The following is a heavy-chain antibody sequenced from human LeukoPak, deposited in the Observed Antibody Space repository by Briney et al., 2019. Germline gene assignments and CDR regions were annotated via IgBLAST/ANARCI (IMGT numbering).Heavy chain of an antibody. D-gene: IGHD6-6*01. CDR1: GYTFTSYD. V-gene: IGHV1-8*03. CDR3: ARDYSSSSANWLGP. Sequence: GASVKVSCKASGYTFTSYDINWVRQATGRGLEWMGWMSPNSGNTGYAQKFQGRVTITRNTSISTAYMELSSLRSEDTAVYYCARDYSSSSANWLGPWGQGTLVTVSS. CDR2: MSPNSGNT. J-gene: IGHJ5*02.